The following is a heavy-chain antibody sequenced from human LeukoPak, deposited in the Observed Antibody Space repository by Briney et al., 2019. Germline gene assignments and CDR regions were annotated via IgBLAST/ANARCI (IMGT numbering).Heavy chain of an antibody. D-gene: IGHD2-15*01. V-gene: IGHV4-59*11. CDR3: ARVDLRAAFFDY. J-gene: IGHJ4*02. CDR1: GGSISSHY. Sequence: SETLSLTCTVSGGSISSHYWSWIRQPPGKGLEWIGYIYYSGSTNYNPSLKSRVTISVDTSKNQFSLKLSSVTAADTAVYYCARVDLRAAFFDYWGQGTLVTVSS. CDR2: IYYSGST.